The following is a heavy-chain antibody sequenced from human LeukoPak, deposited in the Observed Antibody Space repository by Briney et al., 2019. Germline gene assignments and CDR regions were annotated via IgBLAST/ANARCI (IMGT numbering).Heavy chain of an antibody. V-gene: IGHV3-23*01. CDR2: ISGGGDKA. J-gene: IGHJ3*01. D-gene: IGHD6-19*01. CDR3: AKDLALAGTGGGFDV. CDR1: GFTFTTYA. Sequence: PGGSLRLSCAASGFTFTTYAINWVRQAPGKGLEWVSGISGGGDKAYYADSVNGRFTISRDNSENTVSPQMSSLRAEDTALYYCAKDLALAGTGGGFDVWGQGTRVAVSS.